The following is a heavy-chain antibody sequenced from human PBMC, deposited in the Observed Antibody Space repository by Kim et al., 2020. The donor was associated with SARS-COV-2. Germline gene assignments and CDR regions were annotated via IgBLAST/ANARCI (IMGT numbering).Heavy chain of an antibody. Sequence: GGSLRLSCAASGFTFSTYGMHWVRQAPGKGLEWVAVISYDGSNKYYADSVKGRFTISRDNSKNTLYLQMNSLRAEDTAVYYCAKDLGNWNDEGLDYWGQGTLVTVSS. V-gene: IGHV3-30*18. J-gene: IGHJ4*02. D-gene: IGHD1-20*01. CDR1: GFTFSTYG. CDR3: AKDLGNWNDEGLDY. CDR2: ISYDGSNK.